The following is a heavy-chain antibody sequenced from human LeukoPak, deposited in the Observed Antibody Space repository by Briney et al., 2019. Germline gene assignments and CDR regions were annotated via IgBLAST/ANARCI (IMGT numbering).Heavy chain of an antibody. CDR2: ISSSSSII. V-gene: IGHV3-48*02. J-gene: IGHJ4*02. CDR1: GFTLSNYN. Sequence: PGGSLRLSCAASGFTLSNYNMNWVRQAPGKGLEWVSYISSSSSIIYYADYVEGRFTISRDNAKNSLYLQMNSLRDEDTAVYYCARDLAVAGSFDYWGQGTLVTVSS. CDR3: ARDLAVAGSFDY. D-gene: IGHD6-19*01.